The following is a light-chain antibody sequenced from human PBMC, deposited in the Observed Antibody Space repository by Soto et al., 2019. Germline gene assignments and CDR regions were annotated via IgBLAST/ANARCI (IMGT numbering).Light chain of an antibody. J-gene: IGLJ1*01. CDR3: CSYAGDSYV. Sequence: QSALAQPASVSGSPGRSITISCPGTRSEVRNYNLVSWYQQHPGKAPKLMIYDVSKRPSGVSNRFSGSKSGNTASLTISGLQADDEADYYCCSYAGDSYVFGNGTKVTVL. V-gene: IGLV2-23*02. CDR2: DVS. CDR1: RSEVRNYNL.